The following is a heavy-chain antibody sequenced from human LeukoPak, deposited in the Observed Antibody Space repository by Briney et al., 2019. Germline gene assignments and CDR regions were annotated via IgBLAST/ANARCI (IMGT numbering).Heavy chain of an antibody. CDR2: IYTSGST. CDR3: ARDTYYYDSSGYYGYFQH. Sequence: SETLSLTCTVSGGSISSYYWSWIRQPAGKGLEWIGRIYTSGSTNYNPSLKSRVTISVDTSKNQFSLKLSSVTAADTAVYYCARDTYYYDSSGYYGYFQHWGQGTLVTVSS. CDR1: GGSISSYY. J-gene: IGHJ1*01. D-gene: IGHD3-22*01. V-gene: IGHV4-4*07.